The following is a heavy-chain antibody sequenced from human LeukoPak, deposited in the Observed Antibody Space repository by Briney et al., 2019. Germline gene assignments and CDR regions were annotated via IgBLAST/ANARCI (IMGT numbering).Heavy chain of an antibody. V-gene: IGHV3-21*01. CDR3: ARGGPGYSSSWCDY. CDR1: GFTFSSYS. J-gene: IGHJ4*02. D-gene: IGHD6-13*01. Sequence: PGGSLRLSCAASGFTFSSYSMNWVRQAPGKGLEWVSSISSSSSYIYYADSVKGRFTISRDNAKNSLYLQMNSLRAEDTAVYYCARGGPGYSSSWCDYWGQGTLVTVSS. CDR2: ISSSSSYI.